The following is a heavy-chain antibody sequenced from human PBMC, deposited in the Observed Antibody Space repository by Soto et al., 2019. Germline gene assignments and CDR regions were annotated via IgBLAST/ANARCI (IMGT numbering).Heavy chain of an antibody. CDR2: IYYSGST. CDR1: GGSISSSSYY. CDR3: ARPYYYDSSGYFNDY. D-gene: IGHD3-22*01. J-gene: IGHJ4*02. Sequence: TSETLSLTCTVSGGSISSSSYYWGWIRQPPGKGLEWIGSIYYSGSTYYNPSLKSRVTISVDTSKNQFSLKLSSVTAADTAVYYCARPYYYDSSGYFNDYWGQGTLVTVSS. V-gene: IGHV4-39*01.